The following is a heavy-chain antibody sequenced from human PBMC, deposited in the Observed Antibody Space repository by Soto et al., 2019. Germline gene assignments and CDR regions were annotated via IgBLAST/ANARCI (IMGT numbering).Heavy chain of an antibody. CDR3: ARGGDVEMATTDAFDI. CDR2: IIPIFGTA. Sequence: QVQLVQSGAEVKKPGSSVKVSCKASGGTFSSYAISWVRQAPGQGLEWMGGIIPIFGTANYAQKFQGRVTITADESTSTAYMEPSSLRSEDTAVYYCARGGDVEMATTDAFDIWGQGTMVTVSS. D-gene: IGHD5-12*01. V-gene: IGHV1-69*01. CDR1: GGTFSSYA. J-gene: IGHJ3*02.